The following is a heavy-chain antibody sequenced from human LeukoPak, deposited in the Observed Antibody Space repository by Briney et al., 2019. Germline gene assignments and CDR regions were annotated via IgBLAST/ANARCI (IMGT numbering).Heavy chain of an antibody. CDR1: GDALSELS. D-gene: IGHD3-22*01. J-gene: IGHJ5*02. CDR2: FDAENGET. CDR3: AATDLYYDSTNYYYWFDP. V-gene: IGHV1-24*01. Sequence: ASVKVSCKISGDALSELSIHWVRQTPGKGLEWMGGFDAENGETIYAQKFQGRVTMIEDTSTDTAYMELSNLRTEDTAVYYCAATDLYYDSTNYYYWFDPWGQGTLVTVSS.